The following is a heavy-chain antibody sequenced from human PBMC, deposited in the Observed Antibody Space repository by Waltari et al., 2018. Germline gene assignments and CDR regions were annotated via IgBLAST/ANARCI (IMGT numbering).Heavy chain of an antibody. Sequence: QVLLVQSGAEVMKPGASVKVSCKASGYTFTNYDIYWVRQAAGQGLEWMGWMNPNRGDTHYAKKFQGRVTFTRDTSTSRAFIEMSNLRSDDTAVYYCARARKSFWFDSWGQGTLVAVSS. CDR3: ARARKSFWFDS. CDR2: MNPNRGDT. J-gene: IGHJ5*01. V-gene: IGHV1-8*01. CDR1: GYTFTNYD.